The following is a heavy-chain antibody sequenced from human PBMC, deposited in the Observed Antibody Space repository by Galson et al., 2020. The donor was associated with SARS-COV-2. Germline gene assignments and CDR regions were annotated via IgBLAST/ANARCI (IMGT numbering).Heavy chain of an antibody. J-gene: IGHJ1*01. D-gene: IGHD3-22*01. CDR1: GFSFKTSG. CDR2: TRYGGSFI. CDR3: ARGSGLSSPPTHYYDTSVYFAEYVQD. Sequence: LGESLKISCAASGFSFKTSGMHWVRQAPGKGLEWVAVTRYGGSFIYYADSVKGRFTMSRDDSTNTVYLEMNRLRADDTAIYYCARGSGLSSPPTHYYDTSVYFAEYVQDWGLGTLVTVSS. V-gene: IGHV3-33*01.